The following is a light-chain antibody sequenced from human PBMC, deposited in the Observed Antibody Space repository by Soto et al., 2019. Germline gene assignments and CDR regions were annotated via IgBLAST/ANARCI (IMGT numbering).Light chain of an antibody. CDR1: SSDVGGYNY. J-gene: IGLJ1*01. Sequence: QSALTQPASVSGSPGQSITISCTGTSSDVGGYNYVSWYQQHPGKAPKLMIYDVRNRPSGVSNRFSGSKSGNTASLTISGLQAEDEADYYCSSYTSSTTQVFGTGTSSPS. CDR2: DVR. V-gene: IGLV2-14*01. CDR3: SSYTSSTTQV.